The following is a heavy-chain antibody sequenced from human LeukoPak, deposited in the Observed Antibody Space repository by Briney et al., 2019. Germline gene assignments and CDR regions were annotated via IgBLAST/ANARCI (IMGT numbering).Heavy chain of an antibody. CDR2: INPNSGGT. V-gene: IGHV1-2*02. CDR3: ARDPGQNIVVVPAAMGY. J-gene: IGHJ4*02. Sequence: ASVKVSCKASGYTFTCYYMHWVRQAPGQGLEWMGWINPNSGGTNYAQKFQGRVTMTRDTSISTAYMELSRLRSDDTAVYYCARDPGQNIVVVPAAMGYWGQGTLVTVSS. CDR1: GYTFTCYY. D-gene: IGHD2-2*01.